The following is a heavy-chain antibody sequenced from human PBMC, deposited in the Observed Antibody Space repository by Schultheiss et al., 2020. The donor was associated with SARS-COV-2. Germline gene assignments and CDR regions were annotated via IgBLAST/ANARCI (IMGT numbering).Heavy chain of an antibody. Sequence: ASVKVSCKASGYTFTGYYMHWVRQAPGQGLEWMGWINPNSGGTNYAQKFQGRVTMSRDTSTSTVYMELSSLRSEDTAVYYCARGSSGYSYGFDYWGQGTLVTVSS. CDR2: INPNSGGT. J-gene: IGHJ4*02. V-gene: IGHV1-2*02. D-gene: IGHD5-18*01. CDR1: GYTFTGYY. CDR3: ARGSSGYSYGFDY.